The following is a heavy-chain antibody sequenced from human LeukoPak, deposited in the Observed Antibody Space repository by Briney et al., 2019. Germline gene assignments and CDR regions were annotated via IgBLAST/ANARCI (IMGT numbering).Heavy chain of an antibody. J-gene: IGHJ5*02. CDR2: IFYTGSA. CDR3: ARQEADVQNYDDSSDYTANWFDP. Sequence: SETLSLTRSVFSGAITTSSYYCAWVRQPPGKGLGWIGSIFYTGSASYHPSLKSRLTISVDTSKNEFSLRLSSVTAADTAVYYCARQEADVQNYDDSSDYTANWFDPWGRGILVTVSS. CDR1: SGAITTSSYY. D-gene: IGHD3-22*01. V-gene: IGHV4-39*01.